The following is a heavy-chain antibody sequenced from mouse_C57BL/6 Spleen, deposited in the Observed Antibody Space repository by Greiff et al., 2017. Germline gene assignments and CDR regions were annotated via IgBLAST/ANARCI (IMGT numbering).Heavy chain of an antibody. D-gene: IGHD3-2*02. CDR1: GYTFTSYW. J-gene: IGHJ3*01. V-gene: IGHV1-55*01. CDR3: AREGDSSAPFAY. Sequence: QVQLQQPGAELVKPGASVKMSCKASGYTFTSYWITWVKQRPGQGLEWIGDLYPGSGSTNYNEKFKSKATLTVDTSSSTAYMQLSSLPSEASAVYSCAREGDSSAPFAYWGQGTLVTGSA. CDR2: LYPGSGST.